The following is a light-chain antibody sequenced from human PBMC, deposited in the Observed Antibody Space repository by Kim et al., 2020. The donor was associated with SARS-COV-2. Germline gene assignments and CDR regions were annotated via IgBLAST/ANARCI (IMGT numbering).Light chain of an antibody. J-gene: IGLJ2*01. V-gene: IGLV1-44*01. CDR1: SSNIGSNA. CDR2: SNN. Sequence: PGRRVTISCSGSSSNIGSNAVSCYQQLPGTAPKLLLYSNNQRPSWIPDRFSGSKSGTSASLAISGLQSEDEADYYCAAWDDSLNGLFGGGTQLTVL. CDR3: AAWDDSLNGL.